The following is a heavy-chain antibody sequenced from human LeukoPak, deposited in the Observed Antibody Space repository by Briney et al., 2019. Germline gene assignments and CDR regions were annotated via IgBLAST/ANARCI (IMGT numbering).Heavy chain of an antibody. CDR1: GFTFSSYS. D-gene: IGHD3-22*01. CDR2: ISSSSSYI. CDR3: ARAYDSSGYYMDY. J-gene: IGHJ4*02. Sequence: GSLRLSCAASGFTFSSYSMNWVRQAPGKGLEWVSSISSSSSYIYYADSAKGRFTISRDNAKNSLYLQMNSLRAEDTAVYYCARAYDSSGYYMDYWGQGTLVTVSS. V-gene: IGHV3-21*01.